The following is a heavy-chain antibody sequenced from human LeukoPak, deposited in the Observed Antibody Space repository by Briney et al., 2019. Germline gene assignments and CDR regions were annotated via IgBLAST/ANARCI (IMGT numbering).Heavy chain of an antibody. Sequence: GSPRDSRAASGFTFSNYGMHWVRQAPGKGLEWGAVIWYDGNNGYYADYGNCRMTIFRDNSKNTLYLQINSLRAEDTAVYYCARPLSIVGATIGPFDIWGQGTIVTVSS. D-gene: IGHD1-26*01. CDR2: IWYDGNNG. CDR1: GFTFSNYG. CDR3: ARPLSIVGATIGPFDI. V-gene: IGHV3-33*01. J-gene: IGHJ3*02.